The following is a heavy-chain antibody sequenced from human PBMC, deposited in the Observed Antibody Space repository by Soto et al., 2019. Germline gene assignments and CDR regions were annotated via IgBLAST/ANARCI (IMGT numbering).Heavy chain of an antibody. D-gene: IGHD6-13*01. CDR3: VRGGAASGVINWFDP. V-gene: IGHV1-18*01. J-gene: IGHJ5*02. CDR2: LSPYNGNT. CDR1: GYTYTNYG. Sequence: VKVSCKASGYTYTNYGITWVRQVPGRGLEWVGWLSPYNGNTNYAQKFLGRVTMTTDTSTSTAYMELRSLRSDDTAVYYCVRGGAASGVINWFDPWGQGTLVTVSS.